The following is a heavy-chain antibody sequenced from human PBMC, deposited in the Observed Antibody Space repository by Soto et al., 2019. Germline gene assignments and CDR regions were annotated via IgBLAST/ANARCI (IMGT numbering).Heavy chain of an antibody. Sequence: EVQLLESGGGLVRPGGSLRLSCAASGFTFSSYAMSWVRQAPGKGLEWVSTISGSDGRTYSTDSVKGRFTISRNNSRNTAYRRMNSLRAEDTAEYYWPKGVSQYTPLALFDYWAGEPWSPSPQ. CDR1: GFTFSSYA. V-gene: IGHV3-23*01. D-gene: IGHD2-2*02. J-gene: IGHJ4*02. CDR3: PKGVSQYTPLALFDY. CDR2: ISGSDGRT.